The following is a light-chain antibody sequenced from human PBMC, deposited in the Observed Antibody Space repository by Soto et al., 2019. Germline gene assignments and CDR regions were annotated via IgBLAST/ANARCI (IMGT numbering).Light chain of an antibody. V-gene: IGKV3-15*01. CDR3: QQYNNWPPAYT. J-gene: IGKJ2*01. Sequence: EIVMTQSPATLSVFPGERVTLSCRASQYVGSTLAWYQQQPGQAPRLLIYDTSTRATGIPARFSGSGSGTEFTLTISGLQSEDFAVYYCQQYNNWPPAYTFGQGTKLEIK. CDR2: DTS. CDR1: QYVGST.